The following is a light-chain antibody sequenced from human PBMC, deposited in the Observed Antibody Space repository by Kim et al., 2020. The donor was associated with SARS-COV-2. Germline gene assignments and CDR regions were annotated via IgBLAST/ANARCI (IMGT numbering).Light chain of an antibody. Sequence: DIQMTQSPSSVSAFVGDRVTITCRASQSINGWLAWYQQRPGKAPRLLIYNAINLERGVPSRFSGSGYGTEFTLTISSLQPEDFATYYCQQAIHFPRTFGQGTKVDIK. CDR3: QQAIHFPRT. CDR2: NAI. V-gene: IGKV1-12*01. J-gene: IGKJ1*01. CDR1: QSINGW.